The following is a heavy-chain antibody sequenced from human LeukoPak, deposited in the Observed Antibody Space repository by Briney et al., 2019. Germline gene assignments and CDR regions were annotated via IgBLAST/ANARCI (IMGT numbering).Heavy chain of an antibody. CDR2: ISAYNGNT. Sequence: ASVKVSCKASGYTFTSYGISWVRQAPGQGLEWMGWISAYNGNTNYAQKLQGRVTMTTDTSTSTAYMELRSLRSDDTAVYYCARVRRVTGRSYYFDYWGQGTLVTVSS. D-gene: IGHD1-20*01. V-gene: IGHV1-18*01. CDR1: GYTFTSYG. J-gene: IGHJ4*02. CDR3: ARVRRVTGRSYYFDY.